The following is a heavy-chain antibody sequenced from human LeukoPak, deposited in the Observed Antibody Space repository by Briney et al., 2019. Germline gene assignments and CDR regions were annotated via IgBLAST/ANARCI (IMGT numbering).Heavy chain of an antibody. V-gene: IGHV3-21*01. CDR1: GFTFSSYS. CDR2: ISSSSSYI. J-gene: IGHJ4*02. D-gene: IGHD6-13*01. Sequence: PGGSLRLSCAASGFTFSSYSMNWVRLAPGKGLEWVSSISSSSSYIYYADSVKGRFTISRDNAKNSLYLQMNSLRAEDTAVYYRARRIFIAAASDYWGQGTLVTVSS. CDR3: ARRIFIAAASDY.